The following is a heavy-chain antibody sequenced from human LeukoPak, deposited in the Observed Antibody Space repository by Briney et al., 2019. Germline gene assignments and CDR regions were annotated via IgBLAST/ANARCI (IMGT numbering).Heavy chain of an antibody. J-gene: IGHJ3*02. V-gene: IGHV3-21*05. D-gene: IGHD5-18*01. CDR1: GFTFNSYS. Sequence: GGSLRLSCAASGFTFNSYSMNWVRQAPGKGLEWVSFISSSSSYIYYADSVKGRFTISRDNAKNSLYLQMNSLRAEDTAVYYCARDSARGYSYGLGFDAFDIWGQGTMVTVSS. CDR2: ISSSSSYI. CDR3: ARDSARGYSYGLGFDAFDI.